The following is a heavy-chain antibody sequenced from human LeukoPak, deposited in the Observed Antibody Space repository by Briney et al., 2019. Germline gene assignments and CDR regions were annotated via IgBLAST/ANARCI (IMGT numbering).Heavy chain of an antibody. CDR1: GGSISSYY. V-gene: IGHV4-61*02. CDR2: IHASGNT. J-gene: IGHJ6*03. CDR3: ARDLGYGYYFYYYLDV. Sequence: SQTLSLTCTVAGGSISSYYWTWIRQPAGKGLEYLGRIHASGNTYYNPSLNSRVAISIDTSKNQFSLKVSSVAAADTAVYYCARDLGYGYYFYYYLDVWGKGTTVTVSS. D-gene: IGHD5-18*01.